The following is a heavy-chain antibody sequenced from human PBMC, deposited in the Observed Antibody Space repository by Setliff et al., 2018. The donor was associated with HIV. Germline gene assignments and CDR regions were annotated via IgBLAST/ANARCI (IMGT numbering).Heavy chain of an antibody. CDR1: GYTFTSYY. J-gene: IGHJ1*01. Sequence: ASVKVSCKASGYTFTSYYMHWVRQAPGQGLEWMGIINPSGGSTSYAQKFQGRVTMTRDTSTSTVYMELSSLRSEDTAVYYCARDPSSGIYYDSSGQYFQNWGQGTLVTVSS. CDR2: INPSGGST. V-gene: IGHV1-46*01. CDR3: ARDPSSGIYYDSSGQYFQN. D-gene: IGHD3-22*01.